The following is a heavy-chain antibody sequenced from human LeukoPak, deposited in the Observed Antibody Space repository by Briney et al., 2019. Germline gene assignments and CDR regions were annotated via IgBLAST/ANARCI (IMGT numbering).Heavy chain of an antibody. D-gene: IGHD6-19*01. CDR3: VARGGWARFDY. J-gene: IGHJ4*02. CDR2: ITSRSSYK. Sequence: GGSLRLSCEASGFTFSTYSMNWVRQAPGKGLEWVSSITSRSSYKYYADSVKGRFTISRDNAKNALYLQMNSLRGEDTAVYYCVARGGWARFDYWGQGTLVTVSS. CDR1: GFTFSTYS. V-gene: IGHV3-21*01.